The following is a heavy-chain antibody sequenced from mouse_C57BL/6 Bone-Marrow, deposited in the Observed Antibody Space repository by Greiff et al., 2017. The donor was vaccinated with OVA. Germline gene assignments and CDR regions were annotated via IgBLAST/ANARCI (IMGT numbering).Heavy chain of an antibody. CDR1: GFTFSSYG. CDR2: ISSGGSYT. CDR3: ARPGYYFDY. V-gene: IGHV5-6*01. D-gene: IGHD4-1*01. J-gene: IGHJ2*01. Sequence: EVMLLESGGDLVKPGGSLKLSCAASGFTFSSYGMSWVRQTPDKRLEWVATISSGGSYTYYPDSVKGRFTISRDNAKNTLYLQMSSLKSEDTAMYYCARPGYYFDYWGQGTTLTVSS.